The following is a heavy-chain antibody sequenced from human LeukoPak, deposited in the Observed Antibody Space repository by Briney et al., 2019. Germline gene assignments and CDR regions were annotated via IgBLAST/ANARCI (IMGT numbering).Heavy chain of an antibody. V-gene: IGHV1-69*13. CDR2: IIPIFGTA. CDR3: ARPAAPYCSGGRCYADDAFDI. J-gene: IGHJ3*02. CDR1: GGTFSSYA. Sequence: PEASVKVSCKASGGTFSSYAISWVRQAPGQGLEWMGGIIPIFGTANYAQKFQGRVTITADESTSTAYMELSSLRSEDTAVYYCARPAAPYCSGGRCYADDAFDIWGQGTMVTVSS. D-gene: IGHD2-15*01.